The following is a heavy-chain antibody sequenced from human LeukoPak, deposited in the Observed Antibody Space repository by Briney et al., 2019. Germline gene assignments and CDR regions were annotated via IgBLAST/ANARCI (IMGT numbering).Heavy chain of an antibody. CDR2: IYYSGST. J-gene: IGHJ5*02. V-gene: IGHV4-59*01. CDR1: GGSIGGYY. CDR3: ARGIAVAGTRWFDP. Sequence: SETLSLTCTVSGGSIGGYYWSWIRQPPGQGLEWIGYIYYSGSTNYNPSLKSRVTISVDTSKNQFSRKLSSVTAADTAVYYCARGIAVAGTRWFDPWGQGTLVTVSS. D-gene: IGHD6-19*01.